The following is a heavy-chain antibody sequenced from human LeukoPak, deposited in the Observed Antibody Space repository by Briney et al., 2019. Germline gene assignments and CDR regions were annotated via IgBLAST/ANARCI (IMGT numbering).Heavy chain of an antibody. D-gene: IGHD6-19*01. J-gene: IGHJ4*02. CDR3: AKDGKQWLAIDY. CDR1: GLTVSGNY. Sequence: PGGSLRLSCVASGLTVSGNYMSWVRQAPGKGLEWVSVMYSGGSTYYADSVKGRFTISRDNSKNTLYLQMNSLRAEDTAVYYCAKDGKQWLAIDYWGQGTLVTVSS. CDR2: MYSGGST. V-gene: IGHV3-66*01.